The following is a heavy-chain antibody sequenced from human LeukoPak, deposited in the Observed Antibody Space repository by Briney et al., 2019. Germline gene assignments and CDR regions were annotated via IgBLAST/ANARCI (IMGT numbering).Heavy chain of an antibody. CDR3: ARGSIVQENYFDY. CDR2: MNPNSGNT. J-gene: IGHJ4*02. Sequence: ASVKVSCKASGYTFTSYNINWVRQATGQGLEWMGWMNPNSGNTGYAQKFQGRVTMTRNTSISTAYMELSSLRSEDTAVYYCARGSIVQENYFDYWGQGTLVTVSS. CDR1: GYTFTSYN. D-gene: IGHD2-8*01. V-gene: IGHV1-8*01.